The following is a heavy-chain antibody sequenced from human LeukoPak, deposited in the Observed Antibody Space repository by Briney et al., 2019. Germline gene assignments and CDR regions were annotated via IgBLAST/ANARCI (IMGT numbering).Heavy chain of an antibody. CDR2: IRGSGGRT. CDR3: ARVFYGDSPN. Sequence: PGGSLRLSCEASGFTFSRYGMSWVRQAPGKGLGWVSAIRGSGGRTYYADSVKGRFTISRDNSKNTLYLQMNSLRAEDTAVYYCARVFYGDSPNWGQGTLVTVSS. V-gene: IGHV3-23*01. J-gene: IGHJ4*02. CDR1: GFTFSRYG. D-gene: IGHD4-17*01.